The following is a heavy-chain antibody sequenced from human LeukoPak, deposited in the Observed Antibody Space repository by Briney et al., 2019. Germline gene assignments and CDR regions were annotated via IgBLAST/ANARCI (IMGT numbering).Heavy chain of an antibody. D-gene: IGHD5/OR15-5a*01. Sequence: ASVKVSCKASGYTFTSYYMHWVRQAPGQGLGWMGIINPSGGSTSYAQKFQGRVAITADKSTSTAYMELSSLRSEDTAVYYCAREASTGAFDYWGQGTLVTVSS. CDR1: GYTFTSYY. J-gene: IGHJ4*02. V-gene: IGHV1-46*01. CDR3: AREASTGAFDY. CDR2: INPSGGST.